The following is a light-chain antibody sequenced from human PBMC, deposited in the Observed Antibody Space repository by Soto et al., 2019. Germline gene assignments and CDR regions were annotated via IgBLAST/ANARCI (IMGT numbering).Light chain of an antibody. V-gene: IGKV3-15*01. CDR1: QSVSSS. CDR2: GAS. CDR3: QQYNNWPPLT. J-gene: IGKJ4*01. Sequence: EIVMAQSPATLYVSPGERANLSCRAGQSVSSSLAWYQQKPAQAPRLLLYGASTRATGIPARCSGSGSGTEFTLTINSLQSEDFAAYDCQQYNNWPPLTFGGGTQVDIK.